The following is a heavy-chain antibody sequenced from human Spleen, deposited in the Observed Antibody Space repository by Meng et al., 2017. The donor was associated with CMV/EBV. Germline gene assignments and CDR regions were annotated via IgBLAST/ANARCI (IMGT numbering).Heavy chain of an antibody. CDR3: AKGDYDFWSTDY. Sequence: GESLQISFAASGFAFNNFGIHWVRQAPGKGLEWVAVIRYDGGNKYFADSVKGRFTISRDNSKNTVYLQMNSLRAEDTAVYHCAKGDYDFWSTDYWGQGTLVTISS. CDR1: GFAFNNFG. V-gene: IGHV3-30*02. CDR2: IRYDGGNK. D-gene: IGHD3-3*01. J-gene: IGHJ4*02.